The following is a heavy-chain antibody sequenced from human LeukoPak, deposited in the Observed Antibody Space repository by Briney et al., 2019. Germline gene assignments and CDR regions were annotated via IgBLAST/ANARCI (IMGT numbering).Heavy chain of an antibody. Sequence: GESLKISCKVSGYSFTSYWIGWVRQMPGKGLEWMGIIYPGDSDTRYGPSFQGQVTISADKSISTAYLQWSSLKASDTAMYYCARAIAAAGHYYYYGMDVWGQGTTVTVSS. V-gene: IGHV5-51*01. CDR3: ARAIAAAGHYYYYGMDV. CDR2: IYPGDSDT. D-gene: IGHD6-13*01. CDR1: GYSFTSYW. J-gene: IGHJ6*02.